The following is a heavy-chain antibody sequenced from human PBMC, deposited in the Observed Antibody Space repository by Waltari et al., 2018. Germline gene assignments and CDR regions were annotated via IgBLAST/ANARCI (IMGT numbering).Heavy chain of an antibody. J-gene: IGHJ6*03. V-gene: IGHV4-38-2*01. D-gene: IGHD3-9*01. CDR2: IYHSGST. CDR3: ARVPTGFKTDYYYYYMDV. Sequence: QVQLQESGPGLVKPSETLSLTCAVSGYSISSGYYWGWIRQPPGKGLEWIGSIYHSGSTYYNPSLKRRGTISVDTSKNQFSLKRSSVTAADTAVYYCARVPTGFKTDYYYYYMDVWGKGTTVTVSS. CDR1: GYSISSGYY.